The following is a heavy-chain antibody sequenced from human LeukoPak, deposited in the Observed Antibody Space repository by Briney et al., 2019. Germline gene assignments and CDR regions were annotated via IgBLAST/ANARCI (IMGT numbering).Heavy chain of an antibody. D-gene: IGHD1-26*01. CDR2: INHSGST. CDR3: ARVVGSVDNYFDY. J-gene: IGHJ4*02. CDR1: GGSFIGYY. Sequence: PSETLSLTCAVYGGSFIGYYWSWIRQPPGKGLEWIGEINHSGSTNYNPSLKSRVTISVDTSKNQFSLKLSSVTAADTAVYYCARVVGSVDNYFDYWGQGTLVTVSS. V-gene: IGHV4-34*01.